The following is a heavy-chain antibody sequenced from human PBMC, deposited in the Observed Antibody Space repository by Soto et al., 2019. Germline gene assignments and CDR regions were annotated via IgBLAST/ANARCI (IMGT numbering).Heavy chain of an antibody. J-gene: IGHJ5*02. CDR3: ARHPERIAEIGWFDP. V-gene: IGHV3-48*01. Sequence: EVQLVESGGGLVQPGGSLRLSCAASGFTFSSYSMNWVRQAPGKGLEWVSYISSSSSTIYYADSVKGRFTISRDNAKNSLYLQMNSLRAEDTAVNYCARHPERIAEIGWFDPWGQGTLLTVSS. CDR2: ISSSSSTI. CDR1: GFTFSSYS. D-gene: IGHD6-13*01.